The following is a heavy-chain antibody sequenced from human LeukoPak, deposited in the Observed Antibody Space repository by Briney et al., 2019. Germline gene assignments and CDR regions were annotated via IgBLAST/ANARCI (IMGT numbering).Heavy chain of an antibody. Sequence: ASVKVSCKASGYTFTSCGISWVRQAPGQGLEWMGWISAYNGNTNYAQKLQGRVTMTTDTSTSTAYMELRSLRSDDTAVYYCARGPDIVVVPAAPDTYYYYGMDVWGQGTTVTVSS. V-gene: IGHV1-18*01. J-gene: IGHJ6*02. CDR3: ARGPDIVVVPAAPDTYYYYGMDV. CDR2: ISAYNGNT. D-gene: IGHD2-2*01. CDR1: GYTFTSCG.